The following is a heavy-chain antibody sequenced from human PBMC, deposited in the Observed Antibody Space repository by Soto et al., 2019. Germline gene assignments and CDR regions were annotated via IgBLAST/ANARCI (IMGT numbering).Heavy chain of an antibody. Sequence: VKVSCKASGYTFTSYAMHWVRQAPGQRLEWMGWINAGNGNTKYSQKFQGRVTITRDTSASTAYMELSSLRSEDTAVYYCARNLMDYDILTGYYMAYYFVYWGQGTLVTVSS. V-gene: IGHV1-3*01. CDR1: GYTFTSYA. CDR2: INAGNGNT. J-gene: IGHJ4*02. CDR3: ARNLMDYDILTGYYMAYYFVY. D-gene: IGHD3-9*01.